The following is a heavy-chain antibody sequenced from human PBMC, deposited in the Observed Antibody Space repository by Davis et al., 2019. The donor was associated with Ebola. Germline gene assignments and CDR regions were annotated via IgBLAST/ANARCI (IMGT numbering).Heavy chain of an antibody. D-gene: IGHD1-26*01. V-gene: IGHV4-59*01. Sequence: SETLSLTCTVSGGSISSYFWGWIRQHPGKGLEWIGYIYYTGTTDYNPSLKGRVTLSIDTSRTQFSLKLNSVAAADTAVYYCARRRYQDYGLDVWGQGTTVTVS. J-gene: IGHJ6*02. CDR3: ARRRYQDYGLDV. CDR1: GGSISSYF. CDR2: IYYTGTT.